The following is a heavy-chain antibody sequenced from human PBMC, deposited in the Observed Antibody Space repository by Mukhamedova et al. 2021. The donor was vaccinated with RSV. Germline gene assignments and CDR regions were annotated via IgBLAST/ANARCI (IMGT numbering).Heavy chain of an antibody. V-gene: IGHV3-74*01. CDR2: MNPDATII. J-gene: IGHJ6*02. D-gene: IGHD3-16*01. Sequence: IRHAPGKGLVWVSRMNPDATIITYADAVEGRFTVSRDNAMNTLYLLMNSLGADDSAVYYCAGNPLTPHTVWGRGTTVTVSS. CDR3: AGNPLTPHTV.